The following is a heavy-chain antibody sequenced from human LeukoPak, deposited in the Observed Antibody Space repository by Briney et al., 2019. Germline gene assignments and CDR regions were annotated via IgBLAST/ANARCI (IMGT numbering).Heavy chain of an antibody. D-gene: IGHD1-7*01. Sequence: SETLSLTCAVYGGSFSGYYWSWIRQPPGKGLEWIGEINHSGSTNYNPSLKSRVTISVDTSKNQFSLKLSSVTAADTAVYYCAKENSRNNDAFDIWGQGTMVTVSS. CDR1: GGSFSGYY. V-gene: IGHV4-34*01. J-gene: IGHJ3*02. CDR3: AKENSRNNDAFDI. CDR2: INHSGST.